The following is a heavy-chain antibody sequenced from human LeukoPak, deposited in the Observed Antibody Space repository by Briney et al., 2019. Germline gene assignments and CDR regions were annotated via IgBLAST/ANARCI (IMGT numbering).Heavy chain of an antibody. CDR3: AKDTAQWLVGTNNWFDP. CDR2: ISYGGSNK. D-gene: IGHD6-19*01. CDR1: GFSFSSYS. V-gene: IGHV3-30-3*01. Sequence: TGGSLRLSCAASGFSFSSYSMHWVRQAPGKGLEWVAVISYGGSNKYYADSVKGRFTISRDNSKNTLYLQMNNLRAEDTAVYYCAKDTAQWLVGTNNWFDPWGQGTLVTVSS. J-gene: IGHJ5*02.